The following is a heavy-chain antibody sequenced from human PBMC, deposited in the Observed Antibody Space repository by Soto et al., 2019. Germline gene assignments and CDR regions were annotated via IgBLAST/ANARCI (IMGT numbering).Heavy chain of an antibody. CDR2: ISSSSRYI. CDR3: ARGPDYYDSSGYYPLAY. D-gene: IGHD3-22*01. Sequence: RLSCAASGFTFRDYYMSWIRQAPGKGLEWVSYISSSSRYINYADSVKGRFTISRDNAKNSLYLQMNSLRAEDTAVYYCARGPDYYDSSGYYPLAYWGQGTLVTVSS. V-gene: IGHV3-11*06. J-gene: IGHJ4*02. CDR1: GFTFRDYY.